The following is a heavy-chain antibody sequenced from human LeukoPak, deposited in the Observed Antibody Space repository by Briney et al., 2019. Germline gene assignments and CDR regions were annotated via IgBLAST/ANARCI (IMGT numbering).Heavy chain of an antibody. J-gene: IGHJ6*02. Sequence: GGSLRLSCAASGFTFSSYGMHWVRQAPGKGLEWVAVISYDGSNKYYADSVKGRFTIPRDNSKNTLYLQMNSLRAEDTAVYYCASLPDNHDYKYGMDVWGQGTTVTVSS. V-gene: IGHV3-30*03. CDR3: ASLPDNHDYKYGMDV. CDR1: GFTFSSYG. D-gene: IGHD1-14*01. CDR2: ISYDGSNK.